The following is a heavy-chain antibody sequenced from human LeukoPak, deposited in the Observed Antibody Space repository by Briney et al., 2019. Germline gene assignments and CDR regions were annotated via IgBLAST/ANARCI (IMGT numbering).Heavy chain of an antibody. CDR3: ATDSRVYGSGSYYNGY. J-gene: IGHJ4*02. CDR2: FDPEDSET. Sequence: GASVKVSCKVSGYTLTELSMHWVRQAPGKGLEWMGGFDPEDSETIYAQKFQGRVTLTEDTSTDTAYMELSSLRSEDTAVYYCATDSRVYGSGSYYNGYWGQGTLVTVSS. D-gene: IGHD3-10*01. CDR1: GYTLTELS. V-gene: IGHV1-24*01.